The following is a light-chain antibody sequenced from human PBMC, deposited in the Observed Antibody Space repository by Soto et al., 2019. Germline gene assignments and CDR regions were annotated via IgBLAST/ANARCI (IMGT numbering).Light chain of an antibody. CDR1: QSVDIN. V-gene: IGKV3-15*01. Sequence: EIVLTQSPATLSVSPGDRVTLSCRASQSVDINLAWYQQRAGQAPRLLVYGASTKATDMPGRFSGRGSGTEFTLTINNLQSEDFAVYYCQPYRNWPRTFGKGTKVDXK. J-gene: IGKJ1*01. CDR2: GAS. CDR3: QPYRNWPRT.